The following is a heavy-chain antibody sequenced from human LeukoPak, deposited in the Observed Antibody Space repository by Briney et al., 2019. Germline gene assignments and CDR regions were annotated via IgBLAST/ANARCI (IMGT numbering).Heavy chain of an antibody. CDR2: ISYDGGNK. Sequence: PGGSLRLSCAASGFTFSRYAMHWVRQAPGKGLEWVAFISYDGGNKYYADSVMGRFTISRDNSRNTLYLQMNSLRAEGTAMFYCARDLSSSQPFDYWGQGTLVTVSS. CDR3: ARDLSSSQPFDY. D-gene: IGHD6-13*01. J-gene: IGHJ4*02. V-gene: IGHV3-30-3*01. CDR1: GFTFSRYA.